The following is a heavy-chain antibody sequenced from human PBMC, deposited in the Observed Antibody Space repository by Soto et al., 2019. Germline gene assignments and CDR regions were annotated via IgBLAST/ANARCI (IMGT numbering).Heavy chain of an antibody. D-gene: IGHD1-26*01. CDR2: IVNTGVST. V-gene: IGHV3-23*01. CDR3: AKTNGYSITWPLEH. J-gene: IGHJ4*02. Sequence: GGSLRLSCAASGFTFRSYGMSWVRQAPGKGLAWVSGIVNTGVSTFYADSVKGRFTISRDNSKNTLYLQMNSLRVEDMAVYYCAKTNGYSITWPLEHWGPGTLVTVS. CDR1: GFTFRSYG.